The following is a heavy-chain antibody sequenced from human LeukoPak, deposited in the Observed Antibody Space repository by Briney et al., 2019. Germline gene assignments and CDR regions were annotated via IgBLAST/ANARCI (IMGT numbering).Heavy chain of an antibody. D-gene: IGHD2-15*01. CDR2: TKEDGSGS. Sequence: PGGSLRLSCAASGFTFSYYWMSWVRQAPGKGLEWVANTKEDGSGSSYVDSVKGRFTISRDNAKNSLYLQMNSLRAEDTAVYYCAKGGVVGTRYYFDFWGEGTLVTVSS. CDR1: GFTFSYYW. J-gene: IGHJ4*02. V-gene: IGHV3-7*01. CDR3: AKGGVVGTRYYFDF.